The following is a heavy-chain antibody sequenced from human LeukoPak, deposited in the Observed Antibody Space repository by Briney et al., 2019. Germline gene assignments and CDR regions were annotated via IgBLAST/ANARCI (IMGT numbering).Heavy chain of an antibody. D-gene: IGHD2-2*02. CDR3: ARGGYCTSTSCHNYYGMDV. J-gene: IGHJ6*02. CDR2: IGTAGGT. CDR1: GFTFSNYD. V-gene: IGHV3-13*04. Sequence: GGSLGLSCAASGFTFSNYDMHWVRQATGKGLEWVSTIGTAGGTYYPGSVKGRFTISRENAKNSLYLQMNSPRAGDTAVYYCARGGYCTSTSCHNYYGMDVWGQGTTVTVSS.